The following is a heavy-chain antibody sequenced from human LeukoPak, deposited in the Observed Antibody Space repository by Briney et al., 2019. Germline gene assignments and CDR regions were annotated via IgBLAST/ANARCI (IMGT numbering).Heavy chain of an antibody. V-gene: IGHV4-4*02. CDR2: IYHSGST. D-gene: IGHD6-19*01. J-gene: IGHJ4*02. CDR3: ARNTQSSGWGTTDY. Sequence: SETLSLTCAVSGGSISSSNWWSWVRQPPGKGLEWIGEIYHSGSTNYNPSLKSRVTISVDKSKNQFSLKLSSVTAADTAVYYCARNTQSSGWGTTDYWGQGTLVTVSS. CDR1: GGSISSSNW.